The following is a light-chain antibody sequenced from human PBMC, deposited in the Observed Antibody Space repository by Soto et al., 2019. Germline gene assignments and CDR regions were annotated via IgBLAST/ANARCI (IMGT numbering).Light chain of an antibody. Sequence: DIQITNSPASLSASVGDRVTITCRASQTISTYLNWYQQKPGKAPKVLIYGASSLQSGVPTRFSGSGSGTDFTLTISSLQPEDSATYYCQQSYSYTRMFGQGTKVDIK. CDR1: QTISTY. J-gene: IGKJ1*01. V-gene: IGKV1-39*01. CDR2: GAS. CDR3: QQSYSYTRM.